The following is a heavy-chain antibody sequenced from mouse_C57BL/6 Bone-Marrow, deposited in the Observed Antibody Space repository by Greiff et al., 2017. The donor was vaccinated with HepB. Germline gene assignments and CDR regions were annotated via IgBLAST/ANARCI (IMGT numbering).Heavy chain of an antibody. CDR2: IDPENGDT. D-gene: IGHD2-12*01. CDR3: TTEGYSNDPYYFDY. Sequence: VQLKESGAELVRPGASVKLSCTASGFNIKDDYMHWVKQRPEQGLEWIGWIDPENGDTEYASKFQGKATITADTSSNTAYLQLSSLTSEDTAVYYCTTEGYSNDPYYFDYWGQGTTLTVSS. CDR1: GFNIKDDY. V-gene: IGHV14-4*01. J-gene: IGHJ2*01.